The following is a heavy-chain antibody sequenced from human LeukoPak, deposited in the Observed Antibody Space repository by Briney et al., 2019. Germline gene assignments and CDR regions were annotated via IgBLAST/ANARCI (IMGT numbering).Heavy chain of an antibody. CDR1: GFTFSSYG. V-gene: IGHV3-23*01. J-gene: IGHJ6*03. CDR2: ISGSGGGT. Sequence: GGSLRLSCAASGFTFSSYGMSWARQAPGKGLEWVSGISGSGGGTYYADSVKGRFTISRDNSKNTLYLQMNSLRAEDTAVYYCAKRGVRGRPFNYYYYMDVWGKGTTVTISS. D-gene: IGHD3-10*01. CDR3: AKRGVRGRPFNYYYYMDV.